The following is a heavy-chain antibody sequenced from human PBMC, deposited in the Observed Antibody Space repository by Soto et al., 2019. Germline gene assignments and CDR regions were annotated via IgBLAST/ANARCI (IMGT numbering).Heavy chain of an antibody. CDR1: GFTFSNYA. V-gene: IGHV3-23*01. CDR2: ISGGGGST. D-gene: IGHD3-22*01. J-gene: IGHJ4*02. CDR3: AKGSVVNGHYCFDY. Sequence: EVQLLESGGGLVQPGGSLRLSCAAAGFTFSNYAMSWVRQAPGKGLDWVSAISGGGGSTYYADSVEGRFTITRDNYKNTLFLQMDSLRAEDTAVYYWAKGSVVNGHYCFDYWGQGTLVTVSS.